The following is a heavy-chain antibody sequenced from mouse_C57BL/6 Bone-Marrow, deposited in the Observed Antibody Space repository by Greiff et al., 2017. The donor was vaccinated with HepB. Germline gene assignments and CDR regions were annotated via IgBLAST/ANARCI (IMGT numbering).Heavy chain of an antibody. J-gene: IGHJ4*01. D-gene: IGHD1-1*01. CDR1: GFSLTSYG. V-gene: IGHV2-2*01. Sequence: VQLVESGPGLVQPSQSLSITCTVSGFSLTSYGVHWVRQSPGKGLEWLGVIWSGGSTDYNAAFISRLSISKDNSKSQVFFKMNSLQADDTAIYYCARKGALYYYGSSYHAMDYWGQGTSVTVSS. CDR3: ARKGALYYYGSSYHAMDY. CDR2: IWSGGST.